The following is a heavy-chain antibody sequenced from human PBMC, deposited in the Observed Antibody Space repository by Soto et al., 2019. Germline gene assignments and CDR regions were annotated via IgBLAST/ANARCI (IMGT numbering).Heavy chain of an antibody. CDR2: IYYSGST. D-gene: IGHD3-22*01. CDR3: ARGTTHYYDSSGYFFFDY. V-gene: IGHV4-59*01. Sequence: TLSLTCTVSGGSISSYYWSWIRQPPGKGLEWIGYIYYSGSTNYNPSLKSRVTISVDTSKNQFSLKLSSVTAADTAVYYCARGTTHYYDSSGYFFFDYWGQGTLVTVSS. J-gene: IGHJ4*02. CDR1: GGSISSYY.